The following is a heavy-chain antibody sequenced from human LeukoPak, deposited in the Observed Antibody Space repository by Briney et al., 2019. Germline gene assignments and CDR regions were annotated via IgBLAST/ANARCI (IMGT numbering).Heavy chain of an antibody. CDR2: ISGSGGST. V-gene: IGHV3-23*01. CDR1: GFTFSSYA. Sequence: GGSLRLSCAASGFTFSSYATSWVRQAPGKGLEWVSAISGSGGSTYYADSVKGRFTISRDNSKNTLYLQMNSLRAEDTAVYYCAKDIVVVPSRSGDAFDIWGQGTMVTVSS. D-gene: IGHD2-2*01. J-gene: IGHJ3*02. CDR3: AKDIVVVPSRSGDAFDI.